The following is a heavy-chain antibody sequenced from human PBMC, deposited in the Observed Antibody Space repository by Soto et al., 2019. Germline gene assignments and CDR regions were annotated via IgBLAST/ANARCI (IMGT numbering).Heavy chain of an antibody. J-gene: IGHJ4*02. Sequence: SETLSLTCTVSGVSITSHYWTWIRQPPGKGLEWIGNIHYSGSTNYSPSLKSRVIISVDTSENQSSLKLSSVTTADTAVYYCTGGGPGHPFDYWGQGTLVTVS. CDR1: GVSITSHY. D-gene: IGHD7-27*01. CDR3: TGGGPGHPFDY. V-gene: IGHV4-59*11. CDR2: IHYSGST.